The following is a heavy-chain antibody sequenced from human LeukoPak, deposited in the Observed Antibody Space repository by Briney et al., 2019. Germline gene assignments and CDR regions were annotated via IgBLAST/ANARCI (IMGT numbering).Heavy chain of an antibody. V-gene: IGHV1-2*02. CDR3: ARELGGIVVVAAAMGVLDY. CDR1: GYNFTSYA. D-gene: IGHD2-2*01. CDR2: INPNSGGT. Sequence: ASMKVSCKTSGYNFTSYAISWVRQAPGQGLQWMGWINPNSGGTNYAQKFQGRVTMTRDTSISTAYMELSRLRSDDTAVYYCARELGGIVVVAAAMGVLDYWGQGTLVTVSS. J-gene: IGHJ4*02.